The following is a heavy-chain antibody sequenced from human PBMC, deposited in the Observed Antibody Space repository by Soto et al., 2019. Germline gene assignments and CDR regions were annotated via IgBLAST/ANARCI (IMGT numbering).Heavy chain of an antibody. V-gene: IGHV3-23*01. CDR1: GFTINAHA. D-gene: IGHD2-8*02. CDR3: VKDWTGNKCPCLDV. CDR2: ISGDGKST. J-gene: IGHJ6*02. Sequence: EVEVLESGGGLQQPGGSLRLSCVASGFTINAHAMTWVRQGPGVGLEWTSSISGDGKSTYYADSVKGRFTVSRDNSKNTLTLQMNSLRVEDTATYYCVKDWTGNKCPCLDVWGQGTTVTVSS.